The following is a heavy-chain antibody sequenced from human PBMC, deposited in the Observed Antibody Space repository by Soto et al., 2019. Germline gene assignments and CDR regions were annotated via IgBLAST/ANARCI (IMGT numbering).Heavy chain of an antibody. CDR1: VFTFSSYS. J-gene: IGHJ3*02. Sequence: WWSLRLSCSAYVFTFSSYSMNWFRQAPGKGLEWVSSISSSSSYIYYADSVKGRFTISRDNAKNSLYLQMNSLRAEDTAVYYCARDSPDAFDIWGQGTMVTVSS. CDR3: ARDSPDAFDI. CDR2: ISSSSSYI. V-gene: IGHV3-21*01.